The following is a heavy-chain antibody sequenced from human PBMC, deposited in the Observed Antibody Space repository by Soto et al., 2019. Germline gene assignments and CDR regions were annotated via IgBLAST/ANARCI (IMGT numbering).Heavy chain of an antibody. D-gene: IGHD2-2*01. V-gene: IGHV4-31*03. J-gene: IGHJ4*02. CDR1: GGSISSVGYY. CDR3: AEGGSSTSPYPIGF. CDR2: IYYSGST. Sequence: SETLSLTCTVSGGSISSVGYYWSWIRQHPGKGLEWIGYIYYSGSTYYNPSLKSRVTISVDTSKNQFSLKLSSVTSADKAVYYWAEGGSSTSPYPIGFWVQGTLVIVSS.